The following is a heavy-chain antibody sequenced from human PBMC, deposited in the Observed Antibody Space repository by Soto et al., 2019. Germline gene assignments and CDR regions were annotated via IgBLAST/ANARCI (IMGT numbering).Heavy chain of an antibody. D-gene: IGHD3-10*01. CDR1: GFTFSSYS. V-gene: IGHV3-21*01. Sequence: VSLILSCAASGFTFSSYSMNWVRQAPGKGLEWVSSISSSSSYIYYADSVKGRFTISRDNAKNSLYLQMNSLRAEDTAVYYCARELYGHFDYWGQGTLVTVSS. CDR3: ARELYGHFDY. J-gene: IGHJ4*02. CDR2: ISSSSSYI.